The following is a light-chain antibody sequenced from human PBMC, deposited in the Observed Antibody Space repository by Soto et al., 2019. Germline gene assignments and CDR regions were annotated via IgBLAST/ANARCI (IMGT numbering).Light chain of an antibody. J-gene: IGKJ1*01. Sequence: DIQMTQSPSTLSASVEDRVTITCRASQSISSWLAWYQHKPGKAPKLLISDASNLESGVPSRFSGSGSGTEFTLTISSLQPDDFAIYYCQQYHNYPRTFGQGTKVDIK. CDR3: QQYHNYPRT. CDR2: DAS. CDR1: QSISSW. V-gene: IGKV1-5*01.